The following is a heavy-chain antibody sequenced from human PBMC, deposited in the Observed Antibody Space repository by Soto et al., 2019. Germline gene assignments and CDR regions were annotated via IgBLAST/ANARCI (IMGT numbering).Heavy chain of an antibody. CDR1: GGSISSYY. CDR2: IYYSGST. CDR3: ARDPTGTTGYYYYGMDV. V-gene: IGHV4-59*01. D-gene: IGHD1-7*01. Sequence: QVQLQESGPGLVKPSETLSLTCTVSGGSISSYYWSWIRQPPGKGLEWIGYIYYSGSTNYNPSLKSRVTISVDTSKNQFSLKLSCVTAADTAVYYCARDPTGTTGYYYYGMDVWGQGTTVTVSS. J-gene: IGHJ6*02.